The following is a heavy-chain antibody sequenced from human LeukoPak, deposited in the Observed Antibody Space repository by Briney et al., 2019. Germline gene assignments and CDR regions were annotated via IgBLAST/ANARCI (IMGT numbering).Heavy chain of an antibody. V-gene: IGHV4-39*07. CDR1: GGSISSSGYY. CDR2: IYYSGST. CDR3: AREVVGAAGNWSDP. J-gene: IGHJ5*02. D-gene: IGHD1-26*01. Sequence: PSETLSLTCTVSGGSISSSGYYWGWIRQPPGKGLEWIGSIYYSGSTYYNPSLKSRVTILVDTSKNQFSLRLSSVTAAGTALYYCAREVVGAAGNWSDPWGQGTLVTVSS.